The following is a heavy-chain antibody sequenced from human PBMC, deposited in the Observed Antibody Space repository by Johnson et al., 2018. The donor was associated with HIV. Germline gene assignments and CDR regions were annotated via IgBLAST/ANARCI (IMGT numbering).Heavy chain of an antibody. D-gene: IGHD4-11*01. CDR2: TDGDT. CDR3: ARRSIQSDAFDI. J-gene: IGHJ3*02. Sequence: TDGDTYYPGSVKGRFSTSRDNDRNSVHLQMNNLRADDTAVYYCARRSIQSDAFDIWGQGTMVTVSS. V-gene: IGHV3-13*01.